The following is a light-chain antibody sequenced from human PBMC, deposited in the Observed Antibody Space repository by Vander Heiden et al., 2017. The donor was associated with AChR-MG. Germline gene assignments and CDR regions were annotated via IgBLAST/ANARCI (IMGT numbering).Light chain of an antibody. CDR3: QQYDSSQT. CDR2: GAS. V-gene: IGKV3-20*01. Sequence: DIALTQSPGTLSLSPGERATLSCRASHSVSSSSLAWYQQKPGQAPRLLIYGASSRATGIPDRFSGSGSGTDFTLTISRLEPEDFAVYYWQQYDSSQTFGQGTKVEIK. J-gene: IGKJ1*01. CDR1: HSVSSSS.